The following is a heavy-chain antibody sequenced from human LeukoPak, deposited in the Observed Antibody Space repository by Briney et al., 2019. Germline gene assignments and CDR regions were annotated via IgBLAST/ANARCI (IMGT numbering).Heavy chain of an antibody. Sequence: ASVKVSRKASGYTFTSYGISWVRQAPGQGLEWMGWISAYNGNTNYAQKLQGRVTMTTDTSTSTAYMELRSLRSDDTAVYYCARDVYDFWSGCYYGGYNWFDPWGQGTLVTVSS. CDR3: ARDVYDFWSGCYYGGYNWFDP. CDR2: ISAYNGNT. D-gene: IGHD3-3*01. CDR1: GYTFTSYG. V-gene: IGHV1-18*01. J-gene: IGHJ5*02.